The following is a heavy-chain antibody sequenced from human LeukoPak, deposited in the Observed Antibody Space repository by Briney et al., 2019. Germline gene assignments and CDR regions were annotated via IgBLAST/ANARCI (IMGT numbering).Heavy chain of an antibody. CDR1: GFTFSSYW. CDR2: INSDGSST. J-gene: IGHJ4*02. CDR3: XXXXXRDGYNL. D-gene: IGHD5-24*01. V-gene: IGHV3-74*01. Sequence: GGSLRLSCAASGFTFSSYWMHWVRQAPGKGLVWVSRINSDGSSTSYADSVKGRFTISRDNAKNTLYLQMNSLRAEDTAGYYXXXXXXRDGYNLWGQGTLVTVSS.